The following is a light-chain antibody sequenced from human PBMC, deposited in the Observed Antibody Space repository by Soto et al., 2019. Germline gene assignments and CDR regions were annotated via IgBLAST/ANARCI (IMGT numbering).Light chain of an antibody. J-gene: IGKJ4*01. Sequence: AIRMTQSPSSLSASTGDRVTITCRASQGISSYLAWYQQKPGKAPKLLIYAASTLQSGVPSRFSGSGSATEFTLTISSLQPDDFATYYCQHDYTYPLTFGGGT. CDR2: AAS. CDR3: QHDYTYPLT. V-gene: IGKV1-8*01. CDR1: QGISSY.